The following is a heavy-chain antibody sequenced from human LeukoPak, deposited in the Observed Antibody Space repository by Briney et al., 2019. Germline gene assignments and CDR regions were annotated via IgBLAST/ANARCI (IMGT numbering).Heavy chain of an antibody. D-gene: IGHD3-22*01. CDR3: ARAHLDSSGYSFDC. Sequence: SETLSLTCTVSGGSISSYYWSWIRQPPGKGLEWIGYIYYSGSTNYNPSLKSRVTISVDTSKNQFSLKLSSVTAADTAVYYCARAHLDSSGYSFDCWGQGTLVTVSS. V-gene: IGHV4-59*01. CDR1: GGSISSYY. CDR2: IYYSGST. J-gene: IGHJ4*02.